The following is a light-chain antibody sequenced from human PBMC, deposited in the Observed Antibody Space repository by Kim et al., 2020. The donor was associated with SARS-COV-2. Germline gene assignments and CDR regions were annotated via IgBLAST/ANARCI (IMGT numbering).Light chain of an antibody. V-gene: IGKV3-20*01. CDR3: QQYGSSPYT. J-gene: IGKJ2*01. CDR1: QSVNSSY. CDR2: GAS. Sequence: PGERATLSCRASQSVNSSYLAWYQQKPGQAPRLLIYGASSRATGIPDRFSGCVSGTDFTLTISRLEPEDFAEYYCQQYGSSPYTFGQGTKLE.